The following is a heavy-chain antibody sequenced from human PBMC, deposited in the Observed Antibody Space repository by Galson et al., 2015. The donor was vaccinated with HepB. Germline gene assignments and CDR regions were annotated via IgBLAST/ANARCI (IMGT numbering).Heavy chain of an antibody. Sequence: TLSLTCTVSGGSISSGSYYWSWIRQPAGKGLEWIGRIYTSGSTNYNPSLKSRVTISVDTSTNQFSLKLSSVTAADTAVYYCARGDPAASDSVDPWGQGTLVTVSS. CDR2: IYTSGST. D-gene: IGHD2-2*01. CDR1: GGSISSGSYY. V-gene: IGHV4-61*02. CDR3: ARGDPAASDSVDP. J-gene: IGHJ5*02.